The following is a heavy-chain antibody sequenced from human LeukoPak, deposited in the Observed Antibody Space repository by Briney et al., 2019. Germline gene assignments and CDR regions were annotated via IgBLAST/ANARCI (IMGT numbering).Heavy chain of an antibody. CDR1: GGSISSGGYY. Sequence: SQTLSLTCPVSGGSISSGGYYWNWFRQHPEKGLEWIGYIYDSGNPYYSPSLKSRVAISLDTSKKQFSLKLSSVTGADTAVYYCAKALGGRGYSYGALDYWGQGILVTVSS. J-gene: IGHJ4*02. CDR2: IYDSGNP. D-gene: IGHD5-18*01. V-gene: IGHV4-31*03. CDR3: AKALGGRGYSYGALDY.